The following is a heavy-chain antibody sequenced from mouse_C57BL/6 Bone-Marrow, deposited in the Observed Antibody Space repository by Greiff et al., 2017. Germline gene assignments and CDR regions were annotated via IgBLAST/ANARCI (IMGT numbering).Heavy chain of an antibody. J-gene: IGHJ4*01. CDR1: GYTFTSYW. Sequence: QVQLQPGAELVKPGASVKMSCKASGYTFTSYWITWVKQRPGQGLEWIGDIYPGSGSTNYNEKFKSKATLTVDTSSSTAYMQLSSLTSEDSAVYYCARSPYDYDGYAMDYWGQGTSVTVSS. D-gene: IGHD2-4*01. V-gene: IGHV1-55*01. CDR3: ARSPYDYDGYAMDY. CDR2: IYPGSGST.